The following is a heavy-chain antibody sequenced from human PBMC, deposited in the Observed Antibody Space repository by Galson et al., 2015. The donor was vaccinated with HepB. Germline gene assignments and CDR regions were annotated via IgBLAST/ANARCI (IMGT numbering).Heavy chain of an antibody. CDR2: ISAYNGNT. V-gene: IGHV1-18*04. Sequence: SVKVSCKASGYTFTSYGISWVRQAPGQGLEWMGWISAYNGNTNYAQKLQGRVTMTTDTSTSTAYMELRSLRSDDTAVYYCARDRAQSLVLNRGIDYWGQGTLVTVSS. CDR3: ARDRAQSLVLNRGIDY. D-gene: IGHD3-16*01. J-gene: IGHJ4*02. CDR1: GYTFTSYG.